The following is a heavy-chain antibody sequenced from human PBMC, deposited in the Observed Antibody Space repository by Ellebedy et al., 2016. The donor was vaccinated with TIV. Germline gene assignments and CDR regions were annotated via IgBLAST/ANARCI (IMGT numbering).Heavy chain of an antibody. J-gene: IGHJ4*02. CDR2: ISSSTSTI. CDR3: ARRLSAEY. V-gene: IGHV3-48*04. Sequence: GESLKISXAASGFTFSSYSMNWVRQAPGKGLEWVSYISSSTSTIYYADSVKGRFTISRDNAKNSLYLQMNSLRAEDTAVYYCARRLSAEYWGQGTLVTVSS. CDR1: GFTFSSYS. D-gene: IGHD2-15*01.